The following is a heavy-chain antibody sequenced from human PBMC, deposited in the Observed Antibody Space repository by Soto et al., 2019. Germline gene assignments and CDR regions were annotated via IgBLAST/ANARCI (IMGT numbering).Heavy chain of an antibody. CDR2: LYDTDGT. J-gene: IGHJ3*02. CDR1: GFTFSGKKY. D-gene: IGHD3-10*01. CDR3: ATWLQREHGFDI. V-gene: IGHV3-53*01. Sequence: GGSLRLSCEASGFTFSGKKYLTWVRQAPGKGPEWVSALYDTDGTFYADSVKGRFTISKDSSKNTFYLQMNSLRPDDTAVYYCATWLQREHGFDIWGLGTMVTVSS.